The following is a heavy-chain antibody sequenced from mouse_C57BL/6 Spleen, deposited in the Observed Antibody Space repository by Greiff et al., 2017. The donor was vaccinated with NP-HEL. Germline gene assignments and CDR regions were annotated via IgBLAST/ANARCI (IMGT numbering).Heavy chain of an antibody. D-gene: IGHD1-1*01. CDR3: TRGGTTVVEGYFDV. CDR2: IDPETGGT. J-gene: IGHJ1*03. V-gene: IGHV1-15*01. CDR1: GYTFTDYE. Sequence: VQLQQSGAELVRPGASVTLSCKASGYTFTDYEMHWVKQTPVHGLEWIGAIDPETGGTAYNQKFKGKAILTADKSSSTAYMELRSLTSEDSAVYYCTRGGTTVVEGYFDVWGTGTTVTVSS.